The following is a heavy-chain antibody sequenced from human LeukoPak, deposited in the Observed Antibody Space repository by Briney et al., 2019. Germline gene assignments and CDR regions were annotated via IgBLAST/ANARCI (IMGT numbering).Heavy chain of an antibody. Sequence: SETLSLTCAVYGGSFSGYYWTWIRQPPGKGLEWIGEIHHSGSTNYNPSLKSRVTISVDTSKNQFSLKLSSVTAADTAVYYCARDLLAGSGGLGDYWGQGTLVTVSS. V-gene: IGHV4-34*01. CDR3: ARDLLAGSGGLGDY. J-gene: IGHJ4*02. CDR1: GGSFSGYY. D-gene: IGHD3-10*01. CDR2: IHHSGST.